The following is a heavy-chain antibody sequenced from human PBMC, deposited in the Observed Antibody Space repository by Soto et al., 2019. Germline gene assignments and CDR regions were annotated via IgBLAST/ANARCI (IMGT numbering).Heavy chain of an antibody. CDR2: ISYDGSNK. J-gene: IGHJ6*02. Sequence: QLGGYLRLCCAASGFTSSNYGMHWVRQAPGKGLEWVAVISYDGSNKYYADSVKGRFTISRDNSKNTLYLQMNSLRAEDSAVYYCAKAVETAGTITDGRDGWSHENTFTVPS. V-gene: IGHV3-30*18. CDR3: AKAVETAGTITDGRDG. D-gene: IGHD5-18*01. CDR1: GFTSSNYG.